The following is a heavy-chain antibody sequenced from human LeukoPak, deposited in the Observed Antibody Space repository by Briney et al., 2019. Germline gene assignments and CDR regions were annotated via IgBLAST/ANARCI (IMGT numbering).Heavy chain of an antibody. D-gene: IGHD3-22*01. CDR3: ARGAQIYDSSGYYFDY. CDR2: INHSGST. J-gene: IGHJ4*02. Sequence: SETLSPTCAVYGGSFSGYYWSWIRQPPGKGLEWIGEINHSGSTNYNPSLKSRVTISVDTSKNQFSLKLSSVTAADTAVYYCARGAQIYDSSGYYFDYWGQGTLVTVSS. V-gene: IGHV4-34*01. CDR1: GGSFSGYY.